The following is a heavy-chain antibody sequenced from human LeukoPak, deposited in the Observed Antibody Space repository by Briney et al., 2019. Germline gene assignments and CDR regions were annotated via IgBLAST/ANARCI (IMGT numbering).Heavy chain of an antibody. CDR3: ASKSRSIGNNY. Sequence: PSETLSLTCAVYGGSSSGYYWSWIRQPPGKGLEWIGEINHSGSTNYNPSLKSRVTISVDTSKNQFSLKLSSVTAADTAVYYCASKSRSIGNNYWGQGTLVTVSS. V-gene: IGHV4-34*01. CDR1: GGSSSGYY. CDR2: INHSGST. D-gene: IGHD1-1*01. J-gene: IGHJ4*02.